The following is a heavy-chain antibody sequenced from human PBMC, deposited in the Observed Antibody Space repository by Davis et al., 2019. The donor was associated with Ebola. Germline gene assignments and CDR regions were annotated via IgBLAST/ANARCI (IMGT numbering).Heavy chain of an antibody. V-gene: IGHV1-69*13. Sequence: AASVKVSCKASGGTFSSYAISWVRQAPGQGLEWMGGIIPIFGTANYAQKFQGRVTITADESTSTAYMELSSLRSEDTAVYYCARKLFGGGSSNDYYYYYGMDVWGQGTTVTVSS. CDR2: IIPIFGTA. D-gene: IGHD2-15*01. CDR1: GGTFSSYA. CDR3: ARKLFGGGSSNDYYYYYGMDV. J-gene: IGHJ6*02.